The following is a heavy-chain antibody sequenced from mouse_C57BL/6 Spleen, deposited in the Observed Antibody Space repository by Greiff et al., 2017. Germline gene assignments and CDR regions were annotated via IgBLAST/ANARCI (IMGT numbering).Heavy chain of an antibody. J-gene: IGHJ4*01. D-gene: IGHD1-1*01. CDR3: ARRFYYGEAMDY. CDR1: GFTFSDYG. V-gene: IGHV5-17*01. Sequence: EVKLMESGGGLVKPGGSLKLSCAASGFTFSDYGMHWVRQAPEKGLEWVAYISSGSSTIYYADTVKGRFTISRDNAKNTLFLQMTSRRSEDTAMYYGARRFYYGEAMDYWGKGTSVTVSS. CDR2: ISSGSSTI.